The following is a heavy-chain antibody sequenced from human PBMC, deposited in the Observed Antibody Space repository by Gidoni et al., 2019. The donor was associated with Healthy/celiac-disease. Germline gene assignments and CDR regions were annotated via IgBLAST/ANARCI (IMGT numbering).Heavy chain of an antibody. CDR2: INPSGGST. CDR1: GYPFTSYY. J-gene: IGHJ4*02. CDR3: ARESQRVSSAGDY. V-gene: IGHV1-46*01. Sequence: QVQLVQSGAEVKKPGASVTVSCKASGYPFTSYYMHWVRQAPGQGLEWMGIINPSGGSTSYAKKFQGRVTMTRDTSTSTVYMELSSLRSEDTAVYYCARESQRVSSAGDYWGQGTLVTVSS. D-gene: IGHD6-25*01.